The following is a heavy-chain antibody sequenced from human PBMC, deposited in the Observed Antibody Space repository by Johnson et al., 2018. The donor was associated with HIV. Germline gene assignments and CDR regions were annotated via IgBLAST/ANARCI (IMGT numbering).Heavy chain of an antibody. Sequence: VQLVESGGGLVQPGRSLRLFCAASGFTFDDYGMSWVRQAPGKGLEWVACISYDGSNKYYADSVKGRFTISRDNSKNTLYLQMNSLRAEDTAVYYCARGGKSYYGAFDIWGQGTMVTVSS. CDR1: GFTFDDYG. D-gene: IGHD3-10*01. J-gene: IGHJ3*02. CDR3: ARGGKSYYGAFDI. CDR2: ISYDGSNK. V-gene: IGHV3-30*03.